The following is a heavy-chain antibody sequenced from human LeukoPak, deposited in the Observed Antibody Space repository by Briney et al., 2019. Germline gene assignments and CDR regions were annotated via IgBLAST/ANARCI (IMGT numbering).Heavy chain of an antibody. CDR2: ISSSGTIM. CDR3: ASGAIGAAGRDDDY. D-gene: IGHD6-13*01. V-gene: IGHV3-48*03. CDR1: GFIFSNYE. Sequence: GGSLRLSCAASGFIFSNYEMNWVRQAPGKGLEWVSYISSSGTIMYYADSVRGRFTISRDNAKNSLYLQLNSLRAEDTAVYYCASGAIGAAGRDDDYWGQGTLVTVSS. J-gene: IGHJ4*02.